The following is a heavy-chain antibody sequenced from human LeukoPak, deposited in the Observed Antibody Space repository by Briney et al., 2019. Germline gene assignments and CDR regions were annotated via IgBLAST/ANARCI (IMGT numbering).Heavy chain of an antibody. CDR2: ISSSSTYI. Sequence: GGSLRLSCAASGFTFSSYSMNWVRQAPGKGLEWVSSISSSSTYIYYADSVKGRFTISRDNAKNSLYLQMNSLRAEDTAVYYCARDPVQDSSGWYGYFDYWGQGTLVTVSS. CDR3: ARDPVQDSSGWYGYFDY. CDR1: GFTFSSYS. D-gene: IGHD6-19*01. J-gene: IGHJ4*02. V-gene: IGHV3-21*01.